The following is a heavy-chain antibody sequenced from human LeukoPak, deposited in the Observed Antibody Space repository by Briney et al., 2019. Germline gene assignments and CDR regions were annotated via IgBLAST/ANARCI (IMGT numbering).Heavy chain of an antibody. CDR3: ARTRDFWSGFFDY. Sequence: PSQTLSLTCDVSGGSITSDTYYWSWIRQPPGKGLEWIGYILHSGSTYNNPSLKSRVTISVDTSKRQFSLKLSSVTAADAAVYYCARTRDFWSGFFDYWGQGTLVTVSS. CDR2: ILHSGST. J-gene: IGHJ4*02. D-gene: IGHD3-3*01. V-gene: IGHV4-30-2*01. CDR1: GGSITSDTYY.